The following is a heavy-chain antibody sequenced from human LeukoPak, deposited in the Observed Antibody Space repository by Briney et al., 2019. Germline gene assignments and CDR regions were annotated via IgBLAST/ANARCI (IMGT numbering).Heavy chain of an antibody. CDR2: INPNSGGT. CDR1: GYIFTDYY. J-gene: IGHJ6*03. V-gene: IGHV1-2*06. CDR3: AREVVPAASGYYYYYMDV. D-gene: IGHD2-2*01. Sequence: ASVKVSCKASGYIFTDYYMHWVRQAPGQELGWMGRINPNSGGTNYAQKFQGRVTMTRDTSISTAYMELSRLRSDDTAVYYCAREVVPAASGYYYYYMDVWGKGTTVTVSS.